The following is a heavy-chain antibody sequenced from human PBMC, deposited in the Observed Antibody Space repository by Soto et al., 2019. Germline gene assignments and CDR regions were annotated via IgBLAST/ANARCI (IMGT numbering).Heavy chain of an antibody. Sequence: GASVKVSCKASGYTFTGYYMHWVRQAPGQGLEWMGWINPNSGGTNYAQKFQGWVTMTRDTSISTAYMELSSLRSEDTAVYYCARGGRGGEYSYYYMDVWGKGTAVTVSS. V-gene: IGHV1-2*04. CDR3: ARGGRGGEYSYYYMDV. J-gene: IGHJ6*03. CDR1: GYTFTGYY. D-gene: IGHD2-15*01. CDR2: INPNSGGT.